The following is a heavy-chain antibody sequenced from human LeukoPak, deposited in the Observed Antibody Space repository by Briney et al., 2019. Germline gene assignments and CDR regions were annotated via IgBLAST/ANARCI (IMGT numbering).Heavy chain of an antibody. V-gene: IGHV3-43*02. CDR2: ISGDGGST. CDR3: AKDNSYDSSGYYGG. D-gene: IGHD3-22*01. J-gene: IGHJ4*02. Sequence: GGSLRLSCAASGFTFDDYAMHWVRQAPGKGLEWVPLISGDGGSTYYADSVKGRFTISRDNSKNSLYLQMNSLRTEDTALYYCAKDNSYDSSGYYGGWGQGTLVTVSS. CDR1: GFTFDDYA.